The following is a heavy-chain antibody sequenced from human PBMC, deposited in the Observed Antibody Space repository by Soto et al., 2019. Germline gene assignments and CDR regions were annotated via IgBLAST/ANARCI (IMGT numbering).Heavy chain of an antibody. CDR3: AAQLWDGILTGYCFDY. D-gene: IGHD3-9*01. V-gene: IGHV3-33*01. CDR1: GFTFSSYG. Sequence: QVQLVESGGGVVQPGRSLRLSCAASGFTFSSYGMHWVRQAPGKGLEWVAVIWYDGSNKYYADSVKGRFTISRDNSKNTLYLQMNSLRAEDTAVYYCAAQLWDGILTGYCFDYWGQGTLVTVSS. J-gene: IGHJ4*02. CDR2: IWYDGSNK.